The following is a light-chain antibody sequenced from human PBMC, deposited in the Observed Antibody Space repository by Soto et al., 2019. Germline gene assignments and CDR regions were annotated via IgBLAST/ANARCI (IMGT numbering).Light chain of an antibody. CDR3: QQADSIPLT. V-gene: IGKV1-12*01. Sequence: DIPMTQSPSFVSASVGDRVTITCRASQDISKWLAWYQQKEGRAPKILLFAASTLQRGVPSRFSGSGSGTYFTLTSSSQQPEYAATYYCQQADSIPLTFGGGTKVDFK. CDR2: AAS. J-gene: IGKJ4*01. CDR1: QDISKW.